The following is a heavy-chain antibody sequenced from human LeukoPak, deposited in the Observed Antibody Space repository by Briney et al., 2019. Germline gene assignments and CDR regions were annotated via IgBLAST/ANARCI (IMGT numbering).Heavy chain of an antibody. Sequence: GGSLRLSCVASGFTFSSYSMNWVRQAPGKGLEWVSSISSSSSTIYYADSVKGRFTISRDNAKNSLYLQMNSLRAGDTAVYYCARKAAAGRSAFDYWGQGTLVTVSS. CDR1: GFTFSSYS. J-gene: IGHJ4*02. V-gene: IGHV3-21*04. CDR2: ISSSSSTI. CDR3: ARKAAAGRSAFDY. D-gene: IGHD6-13*01.